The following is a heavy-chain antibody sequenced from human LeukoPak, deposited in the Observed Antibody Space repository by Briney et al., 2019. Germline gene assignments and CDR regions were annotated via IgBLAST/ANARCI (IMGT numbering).Heavy chain of an antibody. V-gene: IGHV4-4*07. Sequence: PSETLSLTCTVSGTSITSWTWTWIRQPAGKGLEWIGRIYTTGSTDYNPSLKTRAIISVDRSKNQFSLSLSSATAADTAVYYCAREDPTTDFDSWGQGTLVTVSS. J-gene: IGHJ4*02. D-gene: IGHD1-1*01. CDR3: AREDPTTDFDS. CDR2: IYTTGST. CDR1: GTSITSWT.